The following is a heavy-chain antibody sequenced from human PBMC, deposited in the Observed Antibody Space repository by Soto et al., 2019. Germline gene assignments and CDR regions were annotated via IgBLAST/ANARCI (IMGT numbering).Heavy chain of an antibody. CDR3: ATQRGGGGY. CDR2: IYSGGYT. V-gene: IGHV3-53*01. J-gene: IGHJ4*02. D-gene: IGHD6-25*01. Sequence: EVQLVESGGGLIQPGGSLRLSCAVSGFTVSNNYMSWVRQAPGKGLEGVSVIYSGGYTAYGDSVKGRFTISRDNSKNTLFPQRNRLGAGDPAVYWWATQRGGGGYWGQGTLVTVSS. CDR1: GFTVSNNY.